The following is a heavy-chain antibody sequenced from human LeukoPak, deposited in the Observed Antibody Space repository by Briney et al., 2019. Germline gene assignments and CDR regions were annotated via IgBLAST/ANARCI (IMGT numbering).Heavy chain of an antibody. CDR2: ISSSSSYI. J-gene: IGHJ5*02. D-gene: IGHD3-3*01. Sequence: GGSLRLSCAASGFTFSSYSMNWVRQAPGKGLEWVSSISSSSSYIYYADSVKGRFTISRDNAKNSLYLQMNSLRAEDTAVYYCARYRYSDFWSGYYRHNWFDPWGQGTLVTVSS. V-gene: IGHV3-21*01. CDR1: GFTFSSYS. CDR3: ARYRYSDFWSGYYRHNWFDP.